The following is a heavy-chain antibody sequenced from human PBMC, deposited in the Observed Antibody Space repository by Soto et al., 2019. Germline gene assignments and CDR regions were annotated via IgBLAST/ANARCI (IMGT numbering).Heavy chain of an antibody. Sequence: QVQLVQSGAEVKKPGSSVKVSCKASGGTFSSYAISWVRQAPGQGLGWLGGIIPIFGTANYAQKFQGRVTITADESTSTAYMELSSLRSEDTAVYYCARDRHPGRPFDYWGQGTLVTVSS. CDR3: ARDRHPGRPFDY. CDR2: IIPIFGTA. CDR1: GGTFSSYA. J-gene: IGHJ4*02. V-gene: IGHV1-69*01.